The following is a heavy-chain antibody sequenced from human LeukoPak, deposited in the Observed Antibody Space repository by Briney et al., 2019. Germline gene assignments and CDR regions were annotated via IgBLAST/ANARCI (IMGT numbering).Heavy chain of an antibody. CDR1: GFTFSDYY. V-gene: IGHV3-11*01. Sequence: GGSLRLSWAASGFTFSDYYMSWIRQAPGKGLEWVSYISSSGSTIYYADSVKGRFTISRDNAKNSLYLQMNSLRAEDTAVYYCASTLSDTAMVIDYWGQGTLVTVSS. CDR2: ISSSGSTI. D-gene: IGHD5-18*01. CDR3: ASTLSDTAMVIDY. J-gene: IGHJ4*02.